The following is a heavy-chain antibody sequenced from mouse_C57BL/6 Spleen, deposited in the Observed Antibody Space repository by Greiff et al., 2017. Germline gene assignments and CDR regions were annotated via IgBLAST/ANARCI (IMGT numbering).Heavy chain of an antibody. V-gene: IGHV1-5*01. J-gene: IGHJ3*01. Sequence: EVQLQESGTVLARPGASVKMSCKTSGYTFTSYWIHWVKQRPGQGLEWIGAIYPGNSDTSYNQKFKGKAKLTAVTSASTAYMELSSLTNEDSAVYYCTPYYGSKQGFAYWGQGTLVTVSA. CDR1: GYTFTSYW. CDR3: TPYYGSKQGFAY. D-gene: IGHD1-1*01. CDR2: IYPGNSDT.